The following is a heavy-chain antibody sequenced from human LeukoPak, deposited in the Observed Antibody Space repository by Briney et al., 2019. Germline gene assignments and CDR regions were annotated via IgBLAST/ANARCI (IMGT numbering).Heavy chain of an antibody. D-gene: IGHD5/OR15-5a*01. V-gene: IGHV3-11*01. CDR1: GFTLSDYY. J-gene: IGHJ4*02. CDR2: VGNGGSDIM. CDR3: ARDKSNKGHVC. Sequence: PGGSLRLSCAASGFTLSDYYMTWVRQAPGKGLEWVSYVGNGGSDIMLYRDSVKGRFTVFRDYAQNSLYLQMNSLRAEDTAVYYCARDKSNKGHVCWGQGTLVTVSS.